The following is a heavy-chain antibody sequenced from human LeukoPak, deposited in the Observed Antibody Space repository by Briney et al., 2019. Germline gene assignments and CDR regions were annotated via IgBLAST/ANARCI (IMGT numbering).Heavy chain of an antibody. D-gene: IGHD4-23*01. Sequence: GASVKVSCKASGYTFTGYYMHWVRQAPGQGLEWMGWINSNSGGTNYAQKFQGRVTMTRDTSISTAYMELSRLRSDDTAVYYCARASDDYGGKWWFDPWGQGTLVTVSS. J-gene: IGHJ5*02. CDR2: INSNSGGT. V-gene: IGHV1-2*02. CDR1: GYTFTGYY. CDR3: ARASDDYGGKWWFDP.